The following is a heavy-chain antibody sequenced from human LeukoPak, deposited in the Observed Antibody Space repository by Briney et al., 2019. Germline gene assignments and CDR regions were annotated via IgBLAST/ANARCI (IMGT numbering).Heavy chain of an antibody. V-gene: IGHV4-59*01. D-gene: IGHD4-23*01. CDR3: ARVSGYGGNSGV. Sequence: SEILSLTCTVSGGSISSYYWSWIRQPPGKGLEWIGYIYYSGSTNYNPSLKSRVTISVDASKNQFSLNLTSVTAADTAVYYCARVSGYGGNSGVWGQGTLVTVSS. J-gene: IGHJ4*02. CDR1: GGSISSYY. CDR2: IYYSGST.